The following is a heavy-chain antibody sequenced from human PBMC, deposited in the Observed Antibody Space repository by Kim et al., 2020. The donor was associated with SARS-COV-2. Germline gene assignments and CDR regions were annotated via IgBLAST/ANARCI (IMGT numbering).Heavy chain of an antibody. CDR3: AGSGYYAWGAFDI. CDR1: GGSISSSNW. CDR2: IYHSGST. Sequence: SETLSLTCAVSGGSISSSNWWSWVRQPPGKGLEWIGEIYHSGSTNYNPSLKSRVTISVDKSKNQFSLKLSSVTAADTAVYYCAGSGYYAWGAFDIWGQGTMVTVSS. J-gene: IGHJ3*02. D-gene: IGHD3-22*01. V-gene: IGHV4-4*02.